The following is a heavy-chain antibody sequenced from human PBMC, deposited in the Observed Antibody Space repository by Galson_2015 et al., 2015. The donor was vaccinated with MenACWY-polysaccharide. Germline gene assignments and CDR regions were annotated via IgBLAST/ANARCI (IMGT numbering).Heavy chain of an antibody. CDR3: ASQTWTGYFDY. CDR1: GFSLSSFW. V-gene: IGHV3-7*05. J-gene: IGHJ4*02. D-gene: IGHD3-10*01. Sequence: SLRLSCAASGFSLSSFWMSWVRQAPGKGLEWVANIKQDGSEKYYVDSVKGRFTISRDNAKTSLYLQMNSLRAEDTAMYYCASQTWTGYFDYWGQGILVTVSS. CDR2: IKQDGSEK.